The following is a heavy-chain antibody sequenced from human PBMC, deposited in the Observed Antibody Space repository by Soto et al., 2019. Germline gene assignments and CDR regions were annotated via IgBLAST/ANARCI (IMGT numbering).Heavy chain of an antibody. J-gene: IGHJ6*02. V-gene: IGHV4-4*02. CDR1: GGSISSSNW. CDR2: IYHSGST. D-gene: IGHD3-22*01. CDR3: ASSSGYYYDYYYYGMDV. Sequence: QVQLQESGPGLVKPSGTLSLTCAVSGGSISSSNWWSWVRQPPGKGLEWIGEIYHSGSTNYNPSLNTRVPISVDKPKNQFSLKLSSVTAADTAVYYCASSSGYYYDYYYYGMDVWGQGTTVTVSS.